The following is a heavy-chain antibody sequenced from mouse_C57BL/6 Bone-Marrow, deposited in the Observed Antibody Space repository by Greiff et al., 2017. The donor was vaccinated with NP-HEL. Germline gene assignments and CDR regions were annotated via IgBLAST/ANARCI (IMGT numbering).Heavy chain of an antibody. J-gene: IGHJ2*01. Sequence: VQLKQPGAELVKPGASVKLSCKASGYTFTSYWMQWVKQRPGQGLEWIGEIDPSDSYTNYNQKFKGKATLTVDTSSSTAYMQLSSLTSEDSAVYYWARADWDGGGFDYWGQAPLSQSPQ. CDR2: IDPSDSYT. D-gene: IGHD4-1*01. CDR1: GYTFTSYW. V-gene: IGHV1-50*01. CDR3: ARADWDGGGFDY.